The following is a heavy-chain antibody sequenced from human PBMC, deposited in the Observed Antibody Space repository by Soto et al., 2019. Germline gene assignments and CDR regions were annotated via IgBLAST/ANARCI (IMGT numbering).Heavy chain of an antibody. CDR3: ARRVIGSSRAFDI. V-gene: IGHV3-23*01. CDR2: ISDGGDLT. CDR1: GFAFSSHP. D-gene: IGHD3-10*01. J-gene: IGHJ3*02. Sequence: GGSLRLSCAASGFAFSSHPMSWVRQAPEKGLEWVAGISDGGDLTYNADSVRGRFTISRDNSRNTLYLQMNSLRAEDTAVYYCARRVIGSSRAFDIWGQGTRVTVSS.